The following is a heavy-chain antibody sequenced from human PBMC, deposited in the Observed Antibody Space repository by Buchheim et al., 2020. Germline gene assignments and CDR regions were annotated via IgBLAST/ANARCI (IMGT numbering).Heavy chain of an antibody. CDR1: GGSFSGYY. D-gene: IGHD1-26*01. Sequence: QVQLQQWGAGLLKPSETLSLTCAVYGGSFSGYYWSWIRQPPGKGLEWIGEINHSGSTNYNPSLKSRVTISVDTSKHQFSLKLSSVTAADTAVYYCARAILHELPSWYYYYGMDVWGQGTT. CDR2: INHSGST. CDR3: ARAILHELPSWYYYYGMDV. J-gene: IGHJ6*02. V-gene: IGHV4-34*01.